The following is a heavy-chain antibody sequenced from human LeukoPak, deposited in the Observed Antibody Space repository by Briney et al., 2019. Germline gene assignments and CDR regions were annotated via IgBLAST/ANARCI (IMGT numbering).Heavy chain of an antibody. CDR2: IKQDGSET. J-gene: IGHJ4*02. CDR1: GFTFSSYG. V-gene: IGHV3-7*03. Sequence: GRSLRLSCAASGFTFSSYGMHWVRQAPGKGLEWVANIKQDGSETSYVTSVRGRFTISRDNAKNSLYLQMNNLRVEDTAVYFCAREEVKSFDNWGQGTLVTVSS. CDR3: AREEVKSFDN.